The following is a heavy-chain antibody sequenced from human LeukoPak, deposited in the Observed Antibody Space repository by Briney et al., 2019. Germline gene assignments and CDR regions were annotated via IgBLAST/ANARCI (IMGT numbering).Heavy chain of an antibody. Sequence: GGSLRLSCTVSGFTVSSNSMSWVRQAPGKGLEWVSFIYSDNTHYSDSVKGRFTISRDNSKNTLYLEVIRLTPEDSAVYYCAKDDAWLRFGEWSQGTLVTVSS. CDR2: IYSDNT. CDR3: AKDDAWLRFGE. J-gene: IGHJ4*02. CDR1: GFTVSSNS. D-gene: IGHD5-12*01. V-gene: IGHV3-53*01.